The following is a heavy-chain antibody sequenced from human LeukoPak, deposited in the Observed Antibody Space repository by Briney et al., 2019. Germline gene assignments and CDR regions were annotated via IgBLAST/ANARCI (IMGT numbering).Heavy chain of an antibody. V-gene: IGHV3-74*01. Sequence: GGSLRLSCAASGFIFSTSWMHWVRQAPGKGLVWVSRINIDGSSTNYADSVKGRFTISRDNAKNTLYLQMNSLRAEDTAVYYCARGGGRRNDYWGQGTLVTVSS. CDR3: ARGGGRRNDY. CDR1: GFIFSTSW. CDR2: INIDGSST. D-gene: IGHD2-15*01. J-gene: IGHJ4*02.